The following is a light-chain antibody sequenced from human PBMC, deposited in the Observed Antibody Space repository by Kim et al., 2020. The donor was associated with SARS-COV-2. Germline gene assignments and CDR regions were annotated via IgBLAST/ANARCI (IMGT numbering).Light chain of an antibody. CDR3: QQTYTTPRT. CDR1: QSIRNY. J-gene: IGKJ1*01. Sequence: ASVGDRVTISCRTSQSIRNYLNWYQEKPGKAPKLLIFAASSLQSGVPSRFGGSGSGTDFTLTISSLQPEDFATYYCQQTYTTPRTFGQGTKVDIK. CDR2: AAS. V-gene: IGKV1-39*01.